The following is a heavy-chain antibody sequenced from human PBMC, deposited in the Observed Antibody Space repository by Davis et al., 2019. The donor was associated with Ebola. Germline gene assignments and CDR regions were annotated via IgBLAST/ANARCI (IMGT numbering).Heavy chain of an antibody. Sequence: GESLKISCAASGFTFSSYSMNWVRQAPGKGLEWVSYISSSSSTIYYADSVKGRFTISRDNAKNSLYLQMNSLRDEDTAVYYCARGGTSKYGYWARYWGQGTLVTVSS. J-gene: IGHJ4*02. CDR3: ARGGTSKYGYWARY. V-gene: IGHV3-48*02. CDR2: ISSSSSTI. CDR1: GFTFSSYS. D-gene: IGHD2-2*03.